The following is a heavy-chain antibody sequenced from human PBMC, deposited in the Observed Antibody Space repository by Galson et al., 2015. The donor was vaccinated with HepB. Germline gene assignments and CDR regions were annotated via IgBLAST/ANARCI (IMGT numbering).Heavy chain of an antibody. J-gene: IGHJ4*02. D-gene: IGHD2-21*02. V-gene: IGHV3-23*01. CDR1: GFTFSSYA. Sequence: SLRLSCAGSGFTFSSYAMSWVRQAPGKGLEWVSAISGSGSGGTTYYADSMKGRFTISRDNSKNTLYLQMNSLRAEDTALYYCAKRDGWGQGTLVTVSS. CDR3: AKRDG. CDR2: ISGSGSGGTT.